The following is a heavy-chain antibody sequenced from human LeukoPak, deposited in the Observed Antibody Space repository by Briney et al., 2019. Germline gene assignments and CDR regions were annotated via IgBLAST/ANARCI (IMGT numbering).Heavy chain of an antibody. J-gene: IGHJ4*02. D-gene: IGHD7-27*01. CDR3: AKIPLGDY. CDR1: GFTFSSYG. Sequence: GRSLRLSCAASGFTFSSYGMHWVRQAPGKGLEWVAVISYDGSNKYYADSVKGRFTISRDNSKNTLYLQMNSLRAGDTAVYYCAKIPLGDYWGQGTLVTVSS. V-gene: IGHV3-30*18. CDR2: ISYDGSNK.